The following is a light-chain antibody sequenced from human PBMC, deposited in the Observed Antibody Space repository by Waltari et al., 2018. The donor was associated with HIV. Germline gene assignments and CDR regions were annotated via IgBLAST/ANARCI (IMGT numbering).Light chain of an antibody. CDR1: QTILYNSNNQNY. CDR2: WAS. Sequence: DSLAVSLGERATIKCKSSQTILYNSNNQNYLAWYQQRPGQPPKLLIYWASTRESGVPDRFSGSGSGTDFTLTISSLQAEDVAVYYCQQYYKTPLTFGGGTKVQIK. CDR3: QQYYKTPLT. J-gene: IGKJ4*01. V-gene: IGKV4-1*01.